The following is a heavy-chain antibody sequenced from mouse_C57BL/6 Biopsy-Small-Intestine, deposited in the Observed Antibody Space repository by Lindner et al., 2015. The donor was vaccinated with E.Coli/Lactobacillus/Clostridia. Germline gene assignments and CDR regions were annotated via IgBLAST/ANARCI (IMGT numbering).Heavy chain of an antibody. Sequence: VQLQESGAELAKPRASVKMSCKASGYTFTSYWMHWVKQRPGQGLEWIGYINPNSDYTEYNQKFKDKATLTADKSSSTAYMQLSSLTSEDSAVYYCAQTARATWGQGTLVTVSA. CDR1: GYTFTSYW. V-gene: IGHV1-7*01. D-gene: IGHD3-2*01. J-gene: IGHJ3*02. CDR2: INPNSDYT. CDR3: AQTARAT.